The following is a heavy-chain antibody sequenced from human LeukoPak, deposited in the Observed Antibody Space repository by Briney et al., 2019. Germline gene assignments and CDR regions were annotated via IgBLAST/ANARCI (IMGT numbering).Heavy chain of an antibody. CDR1: GFTFSDYY. D-gene: IGHD6-25*01. CDR2: ISGSGRTI. Sequence: PGGSLRLSCAASGFTFSDYYVSWIRQAPGKGLEWISYISGSGRTIHYADSVKGRLTISRDNAKNSLYLQMNSLRAEDTAVYYCARDWVGSFDAFDVWGQGTMVTVSS. V-gene: IGHV3-11*01. J-gene: IGHJ3*01. CDR3: ARDWVGSFDAFDV.